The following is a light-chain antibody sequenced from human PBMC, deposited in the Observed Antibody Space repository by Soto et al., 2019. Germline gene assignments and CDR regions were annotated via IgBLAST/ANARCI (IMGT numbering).Light chain of an antibody. CDR1: QSIISL. V-gene: IGKV1-5*03. CDR3: QQYNTYSWT. CDR2: KAS. J-gene: IGKJ1*01. Sequence: DIQMTQSPSTLSASVGDRVTITCRASQSIISLLSWYQQKPGKAPKLLIYKASSLESGVPSRFSVSGSGTEFTLTISSLQPDDFATYYCQQYNTYSWTFGQGTKVDIK.